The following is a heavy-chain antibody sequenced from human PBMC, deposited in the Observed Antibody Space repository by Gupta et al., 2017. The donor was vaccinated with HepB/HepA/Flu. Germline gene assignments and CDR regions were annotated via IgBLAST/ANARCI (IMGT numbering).Heavy chain of an antibody. CDR1: GFPFSSYG. CDR3: AKESDHVDTAMVNGGFDY. CDR2: ISYDGSNK. Sequence: QVQLVESGGGVVQPGRSLRLSCAASGFPFSSYGMHWVRQAPGKGLEWVAVISYDGSNKYYADSVKGRFTISRDNSKNTLYLQMNSLRAEDTAVYYCAKESDHVDTAMVNGGFDYWGQGTLVTVSS. D-gene: IGHD5-18*01. J-gene: IGHJ4*02. V-gene: IGHV3-30*18.